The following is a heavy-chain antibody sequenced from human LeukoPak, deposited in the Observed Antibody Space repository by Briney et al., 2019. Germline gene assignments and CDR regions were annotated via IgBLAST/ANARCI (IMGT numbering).Heavy chain of an antibody. CDR2: INWNGVAA. CDR1: GFTFSSYD. J-gene: IGHJ4*02. V-gene: IGHV3-20*04. Sequence: GGSLRLSCAASGFTFSSYDMSWVRQAPGQGLEWVSGINWNGVAATYADSVRGRFTISRDNAKNSMYLQMNNLRLEDTAMYFCARDWRNYIVFWGQGALVTVSS. CDR3: ARDWRNYIVF. D-gene: IGHD3-3*01.